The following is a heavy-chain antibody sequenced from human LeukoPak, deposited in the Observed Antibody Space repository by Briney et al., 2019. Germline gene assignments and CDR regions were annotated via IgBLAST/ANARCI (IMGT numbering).Heavy chain of an antibody. CDR3: ATSERSYSASGTFDN. CDR1: GFTFSEYY. Sequence: KTGGSLRLSCAGSGFTFSEYYMSWVRQAPGKGLEWVSYITVGGSPMMYADSVKGRFTISRDNAKNSLYLQMNSLRVEDSAVYYCATSERSYSASGTFDNWGLGTLVTVSS. CDR2: ITVGGSPM. D-gene: IGHD3-10*01. V-gene: IGHV3-11*01. J-gene: IGHJ4*02.